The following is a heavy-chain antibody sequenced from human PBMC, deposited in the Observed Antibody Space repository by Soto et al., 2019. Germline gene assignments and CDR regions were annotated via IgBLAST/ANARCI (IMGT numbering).Heavy chain of an antibody. CDR1: GGTFSSYA. CDR3: ARGGIAAAGRGFDP. D-gene: IGHD6-13*01. J-gene: IGHJ5*02. V-gene: IGHV1-69*13. Sequence: ASVKVSCKASGGTFSSYAISWVRQAPGQGLEWMGGIIPIFGTANYAQKFQGRVTITADESTSTAYMELSSLRSEDTAVYYCARGGIAAAGRGFDPWGQGTLVTVSS. CDR2: IIPIFGTA.